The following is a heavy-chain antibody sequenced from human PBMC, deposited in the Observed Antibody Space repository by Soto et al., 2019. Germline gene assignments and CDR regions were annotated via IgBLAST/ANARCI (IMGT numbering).Heavy chain of an antibody. V-gene: IGHV1-46*01. J-gene: IGHJ4*02. CDR1: GYTFTSYY. CDR2: INPGGGST. CDR3: AILGSGSVFDY. D-gene: IGHD3-16*01. Sequence: QVQLLQSGAEVKKPGASVTISCETSGYTFTSYYIHWVRQAPGHGLEWMGVINPGGGSTSYSQNFRDSVTMTSDTSTSSVYMELKSLRSNDTAVYYCAILGSGSVFDYWGQGTLVTVSS.